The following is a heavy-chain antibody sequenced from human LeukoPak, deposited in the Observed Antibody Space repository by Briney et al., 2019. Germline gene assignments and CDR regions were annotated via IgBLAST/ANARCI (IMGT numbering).Heavy chain of an antibody. Sequence: ASVKVSCKASGYTFTSYYMHWVRQAPGQGLEWMGIINPSGSSTSYTQKFQGRVTMTRDTSTSTVYMELSSLRSEDTAVYYCARDQGWLPFYWGQGTLVTVSS. CDR3: ARDQGWLPFY. J-gene: IGHJ4*02. D-gene: IGHD5-12*01. CDR1: GYTFTSYY. CDR2: INPSGSST. V-gene: IGHV1-46*01.